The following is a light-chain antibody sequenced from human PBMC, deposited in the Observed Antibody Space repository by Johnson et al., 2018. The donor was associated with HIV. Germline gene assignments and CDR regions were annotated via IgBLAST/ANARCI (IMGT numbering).Light chain of an antibody. J-gene: IGLJ1*01. V-gene: IGLV1-51*02. CDR1: SSNIGNNY. Sequence: QSVLTQPPSVSAAPGQKVTISCSGSSSNIGNNYVSWYQQVPGTAPKLLIYENTNRPSWIPDRFSGSKSGTSATLGITGLQTGDEADYYCGTWDSSLSTYVVGTGTKVTVL. CDR3: GTWDSSLSTYV. CDR2: ENT.